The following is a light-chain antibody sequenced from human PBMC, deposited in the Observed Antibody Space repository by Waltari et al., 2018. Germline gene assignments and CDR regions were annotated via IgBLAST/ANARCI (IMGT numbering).Light chain of an antibody. CDR3: QQRSNLPPGYT. J-gene: IGKJ2*01. CDR2: DAS. CDR1: QSVSSY. Sequence: EIVLTQSPATLSLSPGERATLSCRASQSVSSYLAWYQQKPGQAPRLLIYDASNRATGIPARFSGSASGTDFTLTISSLEPEDFAVYYCQQRSNLPPGYTFGQATKLAI. V-gene: IGKV3-11*01.